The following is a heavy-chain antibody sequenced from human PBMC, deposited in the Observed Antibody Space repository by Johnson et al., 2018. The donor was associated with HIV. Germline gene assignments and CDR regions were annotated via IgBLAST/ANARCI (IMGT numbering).Heavy chain of an antibody. CDR1: GFTFSNYW. V-gene: IGHV3-7*02. D-gene: IGHD3-22*01. Sequence: VQLVESGGGLVQPGGSLRLSCAASGFTFSNYWMSWVRQAPGKGLEWVANIKQDGSETYYADSVKGRFTISRDNAKNSLYLQMNSLRAEDTAVYYCASRYYDDNTYSDACDIWGQGTMVTVSS. CDR2: IKQDGSET. J-gene: IGHJ3*02. CDR3: ASRYYDDNTYSDACDI.